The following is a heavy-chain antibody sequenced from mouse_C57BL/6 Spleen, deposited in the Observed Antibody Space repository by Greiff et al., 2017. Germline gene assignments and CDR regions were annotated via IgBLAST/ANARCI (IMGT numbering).Heavy chain of an antibody. J-gene: IGHJ2*01. V-gene: IGHV5-9*01. CDR1: GFTFSSYT. CDR3: ARHYGSSHFDY. Sequence: EVQVVESGGGLVKPGGSLKLSCAASGFTFSSYTMSWVRQTPEKRLEWVATISGGGGNTYYPDSVKGRFTISRDNAKNTLYLQMSSLRSEDTALYYCARHYGSSHFDYWGQGTTLTVSS. D-gene: IGHD1-1*01. CDR2: ISGGGGNT.